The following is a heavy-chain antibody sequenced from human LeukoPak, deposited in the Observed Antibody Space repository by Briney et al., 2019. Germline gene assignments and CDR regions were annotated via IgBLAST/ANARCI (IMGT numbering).Heavy chain of an antibody. J-gene: IGHJ4*02. Sequence: ETLSLTCTVSGGSISSYYWSWVRQAPGKGLEWVSIISGGGVSTYDADSVEGRFTISRDNSKNTVYLQMNSLRAEDTAVYYCAKAPGGIQLWLKLYYFDYWGQGTLVTVSS. CDR3: AKAPGGIQLWLKLYYFDY. CDR2: ISGGGVST. D-gene: IGHD5-18*01. V-gene: IGHV3-23*01. CDR1: GGSISSYY.